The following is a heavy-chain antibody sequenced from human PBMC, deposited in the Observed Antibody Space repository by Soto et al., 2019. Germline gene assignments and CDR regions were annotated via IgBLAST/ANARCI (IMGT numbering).Heavy chain of an antibody. CDR1: GGTISSYY. V-gene: IGHV4-59*08. CDR3: ARRYGSAIDY. Sequence: SETLSLTCTVSGGTISSYYWSWIRQPPGKGLEWIGYIYYSGSTNYNPSLKSRVTISVDTSKNQFSLKLSSVTAADTAVYYCARRYGSAIDYWGQGTLVTVSS. J-gene: IGHJ4*02. CDR2: IYYSGST. D-gene: IGHD1-26*01.